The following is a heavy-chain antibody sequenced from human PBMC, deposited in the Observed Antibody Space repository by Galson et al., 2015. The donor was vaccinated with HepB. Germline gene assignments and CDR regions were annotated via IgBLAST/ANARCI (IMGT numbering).Heavy chain of an antibody. CDR2: INPNSGDT. Sequence: VKVSCKASGYTFSGYSMYWVRQAPGQGLEWMGWINPNSGDTNYAQKFQGRVTMTRDTSINTAYMELRRLRSDDTAVYYCARGYNWNQAVDYWGQGTLVTVSS. CDR1: GYTFSGYS. J-gene: IGHJ4*02. D-gene: IGHD1-20*01. V-gene: IGHV1-2*02. CDR3: ARGYNWNQAVDY.